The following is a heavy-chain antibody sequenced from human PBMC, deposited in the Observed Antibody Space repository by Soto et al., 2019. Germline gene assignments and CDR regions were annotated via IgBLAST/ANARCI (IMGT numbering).Heavy chain of an antibody. CDR2: IYHSGST. V-gene: IGHV4-39*01. D-gene: IGHD3-22*01. CDR1: GDSLSSSSYY. J-gene: IGHJ3*02. CDR3: ARRQDYYDSSGYYNDAFDI. Sequence: PSETLSLTCTVSGDSLSSSSYYWGWIRQPPGKGLEWIGSIYHSGSTYYNPSLKSRVTISVDTSKNQFSLTLSSGPAADTAVYYCARRQDYYDSSGYYNDAFDIWGQGTMVTVSS.